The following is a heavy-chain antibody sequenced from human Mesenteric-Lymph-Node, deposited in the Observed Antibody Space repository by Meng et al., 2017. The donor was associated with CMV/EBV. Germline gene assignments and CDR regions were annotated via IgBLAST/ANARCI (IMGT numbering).Heavy chain of an antibody. D-gene: IGHD3-10*01. V-gene: IGHV3-15*01. CDR3: TTDLPAPDYYGSGSYYYYYYNMDV. CDR2: VKCKIDGGTT. Sequence: GGSLRLSCAASGFTFSKAWMSWVRQAPGKGLEWVGRVKCKIDGGTTDYAAPVKGRFTISRDDSKNTLYLQMSSLKTEDTAVYYCTTDLPAPDYYGSGSYYYYYYNMDVWGRGTTVTVSS. CDR1: GFTFSKAW. J-gene: IGHJ6*02.